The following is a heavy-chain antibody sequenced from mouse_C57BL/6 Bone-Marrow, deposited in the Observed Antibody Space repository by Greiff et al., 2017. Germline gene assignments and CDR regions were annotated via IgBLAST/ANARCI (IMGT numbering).Heavy chain of an antibody. CDR3: ARSLWDLFDY. D-gene: IGHD4-1*01. V-gene: IGHV1-63*01. CDR1: GYTFTNYW. Sequence: VQLQRSGAELVRPGTSVKMSCKASGYTFTNYWIGWAKQRPGHGLEGIGDIYPGGGYTNYNEKFKGKATLTAYKSSSTAYMQFSSLTSEDSAISDCARSLWDLFDYWGQGTTLTVSS. J-gene: IGHJ2*01. CDR2: IYPGGGYT.